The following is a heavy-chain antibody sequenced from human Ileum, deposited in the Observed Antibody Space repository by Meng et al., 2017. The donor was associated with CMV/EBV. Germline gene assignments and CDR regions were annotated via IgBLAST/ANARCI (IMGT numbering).Heavy chain of an antibody. CDR3: AKGTLRFLEWLGPFDY. J-gene: IGHJ4*02. V-gene: IGHV3-30*02. CDR1: GFTFSSYG. Sequence: GESLKISCAASGFTFSSYGMHWVRQAPGKGLEWVAFIRDDGSNKYYADSVKGRFTISRDNSKNTLYLQMNSLRAEDTAVYYCAKGTLRFLEWLGPFDYWGQGTLVTVSS. D-gene: IGHD3-3*01. CDR2: IRDDGSNK.